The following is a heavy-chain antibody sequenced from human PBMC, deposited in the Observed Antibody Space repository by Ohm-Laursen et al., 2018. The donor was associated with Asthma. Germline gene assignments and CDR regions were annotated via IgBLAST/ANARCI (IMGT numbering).Heavy chain of an antibody. CDR2: IHRTGST. J-gene: IGHJ5*02. CDR3: ARVGFFETSAYFETFDP. CDR1: GASFSTYY. Sequence: TLSLTCTLSGASFSTYYWGWIRQPPGKGLEWIGHIHRTGSTNYNPSLESRVTISIDTSTNQFSLKLSSVTAADTAVYYCARVGFFETSAYFETFDPWGQGTLVTVSS. V-gene: IGHV4-59*01. D-gene: IGHD5-12*01.